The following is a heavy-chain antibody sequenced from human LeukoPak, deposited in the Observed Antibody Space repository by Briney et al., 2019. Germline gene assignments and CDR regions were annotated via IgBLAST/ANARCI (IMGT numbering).Heavy chain of an antibody. CDR2: ISTYNGKT. D-gene: IGHD1-26*01. J-gene: IGHJ4*02. V-gene: IGHV1-18*01. CDR3: ARESGWELLGLSIDY. Sequence: XXXXGLXXXXXISTYNGKTNYAQKLQDRVSMTTDTSTSTVYMELRSLRSDDTAVYYCARESGWELLGLSIDYWGQGTLVTVSS.